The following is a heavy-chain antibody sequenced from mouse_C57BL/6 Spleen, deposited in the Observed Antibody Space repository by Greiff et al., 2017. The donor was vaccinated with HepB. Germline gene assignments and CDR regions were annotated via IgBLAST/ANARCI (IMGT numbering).Heavy chain of an antibody. CDR3: ARERNWEGFDY. Sequence: DVMLVESGGGLVKPGGSLKLSCAASGFTFSSYAMSWVRQTPEKRLEWVATISDGGSYTYYPDNVKGRFTISRDNAKNNLYLQMSHLKSEDTAMYYCARERNWEGFDYWGQGTTLTVSS. J-gene: IGHJ2*01. V-gene: IGHV5-4*01. CDR1: GFTFSSYA. D-gene: IGHD4-1*01. CDR2: ISDGGSYT.